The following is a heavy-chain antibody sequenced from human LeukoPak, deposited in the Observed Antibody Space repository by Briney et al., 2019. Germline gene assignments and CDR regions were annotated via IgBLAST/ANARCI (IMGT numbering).Heavy chain of an antibody. CDR3: ARQLCSGGSCGGMDV. D-gene: IGHD2-15*01. CDR2: IYPGDSDT. CDR1: GYSFTSYW. J-gene: IGHJ6*02. V-gene: IGHV5-51*01. Sequence: GESLKISCKGSGYSFTSYWIGWVRQMAGKGLEWMGIIYPGDSDTRYSPSFQGQVTISADKSISTAYLQWSSLKASDTAMYYCARQLCSGGSCGGMDVWGQGTTVTVSS.